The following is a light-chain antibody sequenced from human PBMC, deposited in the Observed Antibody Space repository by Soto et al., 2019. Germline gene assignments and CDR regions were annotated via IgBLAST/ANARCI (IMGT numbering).Light chain of an antibody. J-gene: IGKJ5*01. CDR2: DAS. CDR1: QSISTY. V-gene: IGKV1-39*01. CDR3: QQSYMDPIT. Sequence: DIQMTPCPSSLSASVVNRLTITCRASQSISTYLNWYQKKPGKAPNLLIYDASRLQSGVPSRFSGSGGGTDFTLSISSVQPEDFATYFCQQSYMDPITFGQGTRLEIK.